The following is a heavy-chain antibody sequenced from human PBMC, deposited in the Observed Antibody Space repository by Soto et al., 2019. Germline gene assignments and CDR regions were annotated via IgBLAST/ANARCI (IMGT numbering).Heavy chain of an antibody. Sequence: QVQLVQSGAEVKKPGSSVKVSCKASGGTFSSYAISWVRQAPGQGLEWMGGIIPIFGTANYAQKLQGRVTITADKSTSRADMELSSLRSEDTAVYYCAIDYYDILTGPYYFDYCVHGTLATDSS. CDR1: GGTFSSYA. CDR3: AIDYYDILTGPYYFDY. CDR2: IIPIFGTA. J-gene: IGHJ4*01. V-gene: IGHV1-69*06. D-gene: IGHD3-9*01.